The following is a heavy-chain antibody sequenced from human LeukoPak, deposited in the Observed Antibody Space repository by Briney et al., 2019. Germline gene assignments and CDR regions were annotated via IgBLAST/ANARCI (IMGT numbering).Heavy chain of an antibody. CDR3: ARNIEAFDI. CDR2: IERDGSEE. CDR1: GFTFSDYW. V-gene: IGHV3-7*01. J-gene: IGHJ3*02. D-gene: IGHD2/OR15-2a*01. Sequence: PGGSLRLSCAASGFTFSDYWMSWVRQAPGKGLEWVANIERDGSEEYYVDSVKGRFTISRDNAKKSVSLQMNSLRAEDTAVCYCARNIEAFDIWGQGTMVIVFS.